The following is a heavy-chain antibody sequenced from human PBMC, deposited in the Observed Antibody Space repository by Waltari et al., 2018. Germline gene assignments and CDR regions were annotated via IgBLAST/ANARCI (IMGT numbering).Heavy chain of an antibody. D-gene: IGHD3-22*01. CDR2: IYYSGSN. V-gene: IGHV4-59*11. CDR1: GGSISSHY. CDR3: ARDRGYDSSGYYTYNWFDP. Sequence: QVQLQESGPGLVKPSETLSLTCTVSGGSISSHYWSWIRQPPGKGLEWIGYIYYSGSNNYNPSLKSRVTISVDTSKNQFSLKLSSVTAADTAVYYCARDRGYDSSGYYTYNWFDPWGQGTLVTVSS. J-gene: IGHJ5*02.